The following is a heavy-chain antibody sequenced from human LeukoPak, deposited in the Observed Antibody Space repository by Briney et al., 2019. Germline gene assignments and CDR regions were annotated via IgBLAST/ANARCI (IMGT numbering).Heavy chain of an antibody. CDR3: AKPARTDYADY. CDR1: GFTFSRYG. J-gene: IGHJ4*02. V-gene: IGHV3-23*01. D-gene: IGHD1-14*01. Sequence: GGSLRLSCAASGFTFSRYGMHWVRQAPGKGLEWVSSINGIGGSTYDADSVKGRFTISRDNSKNTLYLQMNSLRAEDTAVYYCAKPARTDYADYWGQGTLVTVSS. CDR2: INGIGGST.